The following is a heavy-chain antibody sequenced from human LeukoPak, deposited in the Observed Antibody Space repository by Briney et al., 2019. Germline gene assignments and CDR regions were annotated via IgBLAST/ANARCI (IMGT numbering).Heavy chain of an antibody. D-gene: IGHD4-17*01. J-gene: IGHJ4*02. CDR3: ARGGGYYGDYGLFDY. CDR1: GYTFTSYG. Sequence: GASVKVSCKASGYTFTSYGISWVRQAPGQGLEWMGWISAYNGNTNYAQKLRGRVTMTTDTSTSTAYMELRSLRSDDTAVYYCARGGGYYGDYGLFDYWGQGTLVTVSS. V-gene: IGHV1-18*01. CDR2: ISAYNGNT.